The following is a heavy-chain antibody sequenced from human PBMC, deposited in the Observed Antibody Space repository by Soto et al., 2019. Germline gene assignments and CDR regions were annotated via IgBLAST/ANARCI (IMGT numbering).Heavy chain of an antibody. CDR1: GGSISSYY. Sequence: PSETLSLTCTVSGGSISSYYWSWIRQPPGKGLEWIGYIYYSGSTNYNPSLKSRVTISVDTSKNQFSLKLSSVTAADTAVYYCARDTAMVGIDYWGQGTLVTVSS. J-gene: IGHJ4*02. D-gene: IGHD5-18*01. CDR3: ARDTAMVGIDY. V-gene: IGHV4-59*01. CDR2: IYYSGST.